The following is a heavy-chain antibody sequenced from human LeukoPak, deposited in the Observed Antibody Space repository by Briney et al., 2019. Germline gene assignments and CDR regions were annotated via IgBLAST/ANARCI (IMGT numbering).Heavy chain of an antibody. V-gene: IGHV3-64*04. CDR3: ARRDSGSSSPFRYD. D-gene: IGHD6-6*01. J-gene: IGHJ4*02. CDR2: ISSNGGST. Sequence: PGGSLRLSCSASGFTFSSYTMHWVRQAPGKGLEYVSAISSNGGSTYYSDSVKGRFTISRDSSKNTVFLQMSGLRAEDTAVYYCARRDSGSSSPFRYDWGQGTLVTVSS. CDR1: GFTFSSYT.